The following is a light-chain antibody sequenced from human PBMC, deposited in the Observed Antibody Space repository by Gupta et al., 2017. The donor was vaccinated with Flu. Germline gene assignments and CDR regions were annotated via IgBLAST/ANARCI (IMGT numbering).Light chain of an antibody. Sequence: QSVTISCTGARSDSGGYDYVSWYQQHQGKDHKLVIYDDNKRASGVPGRFSGSKSGNTASLTIAGLQAEDEDDYYCCSDAGNYVVFGGGTKLTVL. V-gene: IGLV2-11*01. CDR1: RSDSGGYDY. J-gene: IGLJ2*01. CDR3: CSDAGNYVV. CDR2: DDN.